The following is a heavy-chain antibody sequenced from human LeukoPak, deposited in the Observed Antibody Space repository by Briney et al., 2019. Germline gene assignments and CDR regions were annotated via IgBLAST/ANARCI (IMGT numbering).Heavy chain of an antibody. J-gene: IGHJ3*02. V-gene: IGHV3-11*04. Sequence: GGSLRLSCAASGFTFSDYYMSWIRQAPGEGLEWVSYISSSGSTIYYADSVKGRFTISRDNAKNSLYLQMNSLRAEDTAVYYCAREPLISGQHDAFDIWGQGTMVTVSS. D-gene: IGHD5-12*01. CDR1: GFTFSDYY. CDR3: AREPLISGQHDAFDI. CDR2: ISSSGSTI.